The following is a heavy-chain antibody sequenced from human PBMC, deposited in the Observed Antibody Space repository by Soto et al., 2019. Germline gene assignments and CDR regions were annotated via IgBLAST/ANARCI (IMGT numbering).Heavy chain of an antibody. V-gene: IGHV1-18*01. CDR3: ATAEPRIEELFNWFDP. D-gene: IGHD1-26*01. Sequence: QVQLVQSGAEVKKPGASVKVSCKASGYTFTSYGISWVRQAPGQGLEWMGWISAYNGDTNYAQKLQGRVTMTTDTSTSTAYMELRSLRSDDTAVYYCATAEPRIEELFNWFDPWGQGTLVTVSS. J-gene: IGHJ5*02. CDR2: ISAYNGDT. CDR1: GYTFTSYG.